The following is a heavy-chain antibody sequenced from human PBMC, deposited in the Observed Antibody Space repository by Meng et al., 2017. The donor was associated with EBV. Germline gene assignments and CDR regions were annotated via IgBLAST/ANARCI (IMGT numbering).Heavy chain of an antibody. Sequence: VQLQPWGAGLLKPSGTLSLTCAVYGGSFSGYYWSWIRQPPGKGLEWIGEINHSGSTNYNPSLKSRVTISVDTSKNQFSLKLSSVTAADTAVYYCARGRWLQPGSYFDYWGQGTLVTVSS. CDR2: INHSGST. D-gene: IGHD5-24*01. J-gene: IGHJ4*02. CDR3: ARGRWLQPGSYFDY. CDR1: GGSFSGYY. V-gene: IGHV4-34*01.